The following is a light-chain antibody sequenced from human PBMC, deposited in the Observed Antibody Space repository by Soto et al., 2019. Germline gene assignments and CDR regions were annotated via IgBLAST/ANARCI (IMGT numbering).Light chain of an antibody. V-gene: IGKV3-15*01. Sequence: EIVMTQSPATLSVSPWEIATLSCRASQSVSSNLAWYQQKPGQAPRLLIYGASTRATGIPARFSGSGSGTEFTLTISSLQSEDFAVYYCQQQGRSWITFGQGTRLEIK. CDR2: GAS. CDR3: QQQGRSWIT. J-gene: IGKJ5*01. CDR1: QSVSSN.